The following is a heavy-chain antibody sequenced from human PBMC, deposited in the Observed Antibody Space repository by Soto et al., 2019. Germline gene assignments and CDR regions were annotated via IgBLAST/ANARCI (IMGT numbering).Heavy chain of an antibody. Sequence: GASVKVSCKASGYTFTSYYMHWVRQAPGQGLEWMGIINPSGGSTSYAQKFQGRVTMTRDTSTSTVYMELSSLRSEDTAVYYCARDLAVAGSSEGFYYYYGMDVWGQGTTVTVSS. CDR2: INPSGGST. CDR1: GYTFTSYY. V-gene: IGHV1-46*01. D-gene: IGHD6-19*01. J-gene: IGHJ6*02. CDR3: ARDLAVAGSSEGFYYYYGMDV.